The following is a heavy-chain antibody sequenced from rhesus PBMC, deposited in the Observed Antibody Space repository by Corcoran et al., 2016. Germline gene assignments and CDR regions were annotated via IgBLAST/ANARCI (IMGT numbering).Heavy chain of an antibody. CDR3: ASDPEYYSGSYYFRIGFDY. Sequence: QVQLQESGPGLVKPSETLSLTCAVSGGSISGYYYWSWIRQPPGKGLEWIGSIYGSGGRNYLNPSRKTRGTLSVETAKNQFSLKLSSVTAADTAVYYWASDPEYYSGSYYFRIGFDYWGQGVLVTVSS. D-gene: IGHD3-16*01. J-gene: IGHJ4*01. CDR1: GGSISGYYY. V-gene: IGHV4S14*01. CDR2: IYGSGGRN.